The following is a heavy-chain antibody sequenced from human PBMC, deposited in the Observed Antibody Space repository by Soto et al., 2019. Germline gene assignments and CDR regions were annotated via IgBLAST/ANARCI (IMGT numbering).Heavy chain of an antibody. CDR3: ARDRSGGTGKYFDY. D-gene: IGHD1-1*01. Sequence: SETLSLTCTVSGGSISSYYWSWIRQPPGKGLEWIGYIYYSGSTNYNPSLKSRVTISVDTSKNQFSLKLSSVTAADTAVYYCARDRSGGTGKYFDYWGQGTLVTVSS. V-gene: IGHV4-59*01. CDR1: GGSISSYY. CDR2: IYYSGST. J-gene: IGHJ4*02.